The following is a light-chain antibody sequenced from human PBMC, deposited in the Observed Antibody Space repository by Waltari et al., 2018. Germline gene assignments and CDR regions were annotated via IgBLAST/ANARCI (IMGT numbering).Light chain of an antibody. CDR3: STWDDSLSGVV. CDR1: SFNIGSNF. CDR2: SDY. V-gene: IGLV1-44*01. Sequence: QSVLTQPPSASGAPGQRVTISCSGSSFNIGSNFVNWYQQLPGAAPKLLIYSDYQRPSGVPDRCSGSRSGTSASLAISALQSEDEAEYYCSTWDDSLSGVVFGVGTKLTVL. J-gene: IGLJ3*02.